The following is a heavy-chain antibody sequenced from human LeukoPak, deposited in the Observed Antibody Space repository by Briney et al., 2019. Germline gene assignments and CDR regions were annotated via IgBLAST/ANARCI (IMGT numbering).Heavy chain of an antibody. CDR2: ISGSGNYI. J-gene: IGHJ4*02. CDR1: GFTFSSYS. V-gene: IGHV3-21*05. D-gene: IGHD3-10*02. CDR3: AMFGEPHFDY. Sequence: GGSLRLSCAASGFTFSSYSMNWVRQAPGKGLEWVSYISGSGNYISYADSVKGRFTISRDNSKNSLYLQMNSLRTEDTALYYCAMFGEPHFDYWGQGTLVTVSS.